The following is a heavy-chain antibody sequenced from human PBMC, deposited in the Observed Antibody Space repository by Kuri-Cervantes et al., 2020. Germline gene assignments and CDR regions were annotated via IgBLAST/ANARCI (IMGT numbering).Heavy chain of an antibody. J-gene: IGHJ4*02. CDR3: ARASEVIKIDY. CDR1: GVSITSSY. V-gene: IGHV4-59*01. Sequence: SETLSLTCTVSGVSITSSYWSWIRLAPGKGLEYVGYISYRGATSYNPSLTSRVSTSLDTFRNKVSLKLRSVTAADTALYFCARASEVIKIDYWGQGVLVTVSS. D-gene: IGHD2/OR15-2a*01. CDR2: ISYRGAT.